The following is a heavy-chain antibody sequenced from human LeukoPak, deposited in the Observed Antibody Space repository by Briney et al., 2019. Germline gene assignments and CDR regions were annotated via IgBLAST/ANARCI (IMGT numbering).Heavy chain of an antibody. CDR3: AREGAPLGLRLGEFYY. CDR1: GYTFTGYY. J-gene: IGHJ4*02. V-gene: IGHV1-69*13. D-gene: IGHD3-16*01. Sequence: SVKVSCKASGYTFTGYYMHCVRQAPGQGLEWMGGIIPIFGTANYAQKFQGRVTITADESTSTAYMELSSLRSEDTAVYYCAREGAPLGLRLGEFYYWGQGTLVTVSS. CDR2: IIPIFGTA.